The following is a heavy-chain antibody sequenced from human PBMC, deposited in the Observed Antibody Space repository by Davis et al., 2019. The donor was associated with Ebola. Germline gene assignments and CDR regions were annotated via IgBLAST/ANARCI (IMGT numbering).Heavy chain of an antibody. D-gene: IGHD6-19*01. CDR1: GFIFSTYV. J-gene: IGHJ4*02. CDR2: ISGRGGSI. Sequence: GESLKISCSASGFIFSTYVMSWVRQAPGKGLEWVSGISGRGGSIYYADSAKGRLTISRDNSNNMLYLQMDSVRVEDTAIYYCAKDRKYSSGWGYFDFWGRGSLVTVSS. CDR3: AKDRKYSSGWGYFDF. V-gene: IGHV3-23*01.